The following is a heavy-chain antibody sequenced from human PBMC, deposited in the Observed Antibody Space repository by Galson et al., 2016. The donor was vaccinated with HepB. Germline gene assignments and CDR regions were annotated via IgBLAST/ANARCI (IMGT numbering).Heavy chain of an antibody. CDR2: IKSKTDGGTT. J-gene: IGHJ5*02. D-gene: IGHD3-3*01. CDR1: GFSFSHAW. CDR3: TVAASYDFWSGYYMLDP. V-gene: IGHV3-15*07. Sequence: SLRLSCAASGFSFSHAWMHWVRQAPGKGLEWVGLIKSKTDGGTTDYAAPVKGRFAISRDNSKDTLYLQMNRLKTEDTGVYYCTVAASYDFWSGYYMLDPWGQGTLVTVSS.